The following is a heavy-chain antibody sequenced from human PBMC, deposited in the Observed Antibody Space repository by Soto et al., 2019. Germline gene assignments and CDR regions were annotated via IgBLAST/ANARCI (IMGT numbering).Heavy chain of an antibody. CDR3: ARDCSGGSCYLNYYYYGMDV. Sequence: EVQLVEYGGGLVQPGGSLRLSCAASGFTFSSYWMHWVRQAPGKGLVWVSRINSDGSSTSYADSVKGRFTISRDNAKNTLYLQMNSLRAEDTAVYYCARDCSGGSCYLNYYYYGMDVWGQDTTVTVSS. V-gene: IGHV3-74*01. D-gene: IGHD2-15*01. CDR1: GFTFSSYW. J-gene: IGHJ6*02. CDR2: INSDGSST.